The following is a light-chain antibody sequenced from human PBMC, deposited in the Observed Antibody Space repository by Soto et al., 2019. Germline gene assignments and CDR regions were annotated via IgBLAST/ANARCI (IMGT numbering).Light chain of an antibody. CDR2: DSS. CDR1: QDISNY. Sequence: DIQMPQSPSSLSASVGDRVTITCQASQDISNYLNWYQHKPGKAPKLLIYDSSNLETGVPSRFSGSGSGTDFTFTISSLQPEDIATYYCQQYDNLPLTFGGGTKVEIK. CDR3: QQYDNLPLT. V-gene: IGKV1-33*01. J-gene: IGKJ4*01.